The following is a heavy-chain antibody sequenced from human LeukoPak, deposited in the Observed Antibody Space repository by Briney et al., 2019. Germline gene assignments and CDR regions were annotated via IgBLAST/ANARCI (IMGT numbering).Heavy chain of an antibody. V-gene: IGHV1-2*06. CDR3: ARDRGRWELQALPDH. CDR1: GYTFTDYF. D-gene: IGHD1-26*01. J-gene: IGHJ4*02. CDR2: INPNSGGT. Sequence: ASVKVSCKASGYTFTDYFMHWVRQAPGQGVEWMGRINPNSGGTNYAQRFQGRVTMTRDTSINTAYMELGWLRSDDTAMYYCARDRGRWELQALPDHWGQGTLVTISS.